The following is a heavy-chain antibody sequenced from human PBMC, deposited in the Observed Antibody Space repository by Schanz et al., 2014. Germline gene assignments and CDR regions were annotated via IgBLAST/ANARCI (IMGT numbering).Heavy chain of an antibody. CDR1: GFTFSSYW. J-gene: IGHJ4*02. CDR3: ARDNRYYLFDY. D-gene: IGHD3-16*02. V-gene: IGHV3-23*04. CDR2: ISGSGGST. Sequence: EVQLVESGGGLVQPGGSLRLSCAASGFTFSSYWMHWVRQVPGKGLVWVSAISGSGGSTYYADSVKGRFTISRDNSKNTLYLQLGSLSAEDTAVYFCARDNRYYLFDYWGQGALVTVSS.